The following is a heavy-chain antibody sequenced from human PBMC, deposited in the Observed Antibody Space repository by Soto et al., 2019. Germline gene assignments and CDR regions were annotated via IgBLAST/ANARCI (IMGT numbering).Heavy chain of an antibody. J-gene: IGHJ5*02. CDR1: GGTFSSYA. Sequence: ASVKVSCKASGGTFSSYAISWVRQAPGQGLEWMGGIIPIFGTANYAQKFQGRVTITADESTSTAYMELSSLRSEDTAVYYCARVTTRMATISWFDPRGQGTLVTVSS. V-gene: IGHV1-69*13. D-gene: IGHD5-12*01. CDR2: IIPIFGTA. CDR3: ARVTTRMATISWFDP.